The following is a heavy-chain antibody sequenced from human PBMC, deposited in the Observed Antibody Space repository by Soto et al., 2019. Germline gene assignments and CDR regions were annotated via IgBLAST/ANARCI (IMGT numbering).Heavy chain of an antibody. V-gene: IGHV4-34*01. Sequence: SETLSLTCAVYGGSLSGYYWSWIRQPPGKGLEWIGEIDHSGRTKYSPSLKSRVTMSVDTSKNQFSLKLSSVTAADTAVYYCARWDSGDAHDSNADAFDIWGQGTMVTVSS. D-gene: IGHD3-22*01. CDR1: GGSLSGYY. J-gene: IGHJ3*02. CDR2: IDHSGRT. CDR3: ARWDSGDAHDSNADAFDI.